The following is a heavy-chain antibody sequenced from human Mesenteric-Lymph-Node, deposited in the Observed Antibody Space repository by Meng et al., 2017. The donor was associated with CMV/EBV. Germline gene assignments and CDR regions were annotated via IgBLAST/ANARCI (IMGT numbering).Heavy chain of an antibody. V-gene: IGHV4-61*01. CDR1: GDSVSNGNYY. CDR3: ARGFRSRWYGGH. J-gene: IGHJ4*02. CDR2: VYYSGRT. Sequence: VSGDSVSNGNYYWGVIRQPPEGRGEWVGYVYYSGRTKNNPSLESRVSISKDTCKNQFSLRLTSVTAAGTAVYFCARGFRSRWYGGHWGQGSLVTVSS. D-gene: IGHD6-13*01.